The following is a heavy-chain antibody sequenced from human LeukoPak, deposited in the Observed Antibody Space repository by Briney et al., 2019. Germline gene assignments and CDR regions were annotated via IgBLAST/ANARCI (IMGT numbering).Heavy chain of an antibody. Sequence: SSETLSLTCTVSGGSISSYYWSWIRQPPGKGLEWIGYIYYSGSTNYNPSLKSRVTISVDTSKNQFSLKLSSVTAADTAVYFCARDFYLDGHPYSEYWGQGTLVTVSS. J-gene: IGHJ4*02. CDR3: ARDFYLDGHPYSEY. V-gene: IGHV4-59*01. CDR1: GGSISSYY. D-gene: IGHD5-24*01. CDR2: IYYSGST.